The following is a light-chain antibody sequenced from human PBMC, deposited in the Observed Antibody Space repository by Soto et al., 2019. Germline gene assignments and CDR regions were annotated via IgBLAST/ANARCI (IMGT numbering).Light chain of an antibody. CDR2: DAS. CDR1: QDISNY. CDR3: QQYDNLPVT. V-gene: IGKV1-33*01. J-gene: IGKJ4*01. Sequence: DIQMTQSPSSLSASVGDRVTITCQASQDISNYLNWYQQKPGKAPKLLIYDASNLETGVPSRFSGSGSGTDFPFTISRLQPEDIATYYCQQYDNLPVTFGGGTKVEIK.